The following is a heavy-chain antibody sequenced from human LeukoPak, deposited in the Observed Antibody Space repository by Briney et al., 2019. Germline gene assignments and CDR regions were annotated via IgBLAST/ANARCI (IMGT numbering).Heavy chain of an antibody. CDR2: ISSSSSYI. J-gene: IGHJ3*02. V-gene: IGHV3-21*01. CDR1: GFTFSSYS. D-gene: IGHD3-16*02. CDR3: ARLLRLGELSLFSGAFDI. Sequence: GSLRLSCAASGFTFSSYSMNWVRQAPGKGLEWVSSISSSSSYIYYADSVKGRFTISRDNAKNPLYLQMNSLRAEDTAVYYCARLLRLGELSLFSGAFDIWGQGTMVTVSS.